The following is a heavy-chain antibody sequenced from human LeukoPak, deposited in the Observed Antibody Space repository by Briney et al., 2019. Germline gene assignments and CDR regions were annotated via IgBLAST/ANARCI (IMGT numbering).Heavy chain of an antibody. V-gene: IGHV3-48*03. D-gene: IGHD4/OR15-4a*01. CDR1: GFTFSSYE. Sequence: GGSLRLSCAASGFTFSSYEMNRVRQAPGKGLEWVSYISSSGSTIYYADSVKGRFTISRDNSKNTLYLQMNSLRAEDTAVYYCARRAGAYSHPYDYWGQGTLVTVSS. J-gene: IGHJ4*02. CDR3: ARRAGAYSHPYDY. CDR2: ISSSGSTI.